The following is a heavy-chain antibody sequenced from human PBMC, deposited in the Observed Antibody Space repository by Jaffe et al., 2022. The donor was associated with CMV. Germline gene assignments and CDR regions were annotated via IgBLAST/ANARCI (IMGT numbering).Heavy chain of an antibody. V-gene: IGHV3-7*03. CDR2: IKQDGSEK. D-gene: IGHD2-8*01. CDR1: GFTFSSYW. J-gene: IGHJ2*01. CDR3: ARVVDCTNGVCPNWWFDL. Sequence: EVQLVESGGGLVQPGGSLRLSCAASGFTFSSYWMSWVRQAPGKGLEWVANIKQDGSEKYYVDSVKGRFTISRDNAKNSLYLQMNSLRAEDTAVYYCARVVDCTNGVCPNWWFDLWGRGTLVTVSS.